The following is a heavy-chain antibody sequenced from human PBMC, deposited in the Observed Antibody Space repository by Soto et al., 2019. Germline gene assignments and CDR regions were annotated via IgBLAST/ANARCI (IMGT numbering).Heavy chain of an antibody. J-gene: IGHJ4*02. CDR1: GFTFRNYN. V-gene: IGHV3-21*06. CDR3: ERDIASAGGDYFDS. CDR2: ISTGGAYM. D-gene: IGHD2-21*01. Sequence: EVQLVESGGGLVKAGGSLRLFCTASGFTFRNYNMNWVRQAPGKGLEWVSSISTGGAYMFYADSVKGRFTISRDNAQNSLFLQLDSPRAEDTAVYYCERDIASAGGDYFDSWGQGTLVTVSS.